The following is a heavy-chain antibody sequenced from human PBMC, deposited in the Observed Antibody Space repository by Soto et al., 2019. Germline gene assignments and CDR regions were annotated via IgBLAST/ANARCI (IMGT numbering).Heavy chain of an antibody. V-gene: IGHV3-21*01. CDR1: GFTFSSYS. CDR2: ISSSSTYI. D-gene: IGHD3-22*01. CDR3: AAEGYDSNGYLGVFDL. Sequence: EVQLVESGGGLVKPGGSLRLSCAASGFTFSSYSMNWVRQAPGKGLGWVSSISSSSTYIYYADSVKGRFTISRDNAKNSLYLQMNSLRAEDTAVYYCAAEGYDSNGYLGVFDLWGRGTLVTVSS. J-gene: IGHJ2*01.